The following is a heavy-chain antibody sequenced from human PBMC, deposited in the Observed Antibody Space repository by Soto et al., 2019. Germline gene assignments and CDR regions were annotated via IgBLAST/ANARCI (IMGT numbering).Heavy chain of an antibody. CDR3: ARRGGYCSSTSCYYYYYYYMDV. V-gene: IGHV4-39*01. J-gene: IGHJ6*03. D-gene: IGHD2-2*01. CDR2: IYYSGST. Sequence: SETLSLTCTVSGGSISSSSYYWGWIRQPPGKGLEWIGSIYYSGSTYYNPSLKSRVTISVDTSKNQFSLKLSSVTAADTAVYYCARRGGYCSSTSCYYYYYYYMDVWGKGTTVTVSS. CDR1: GGSISSSSYY.